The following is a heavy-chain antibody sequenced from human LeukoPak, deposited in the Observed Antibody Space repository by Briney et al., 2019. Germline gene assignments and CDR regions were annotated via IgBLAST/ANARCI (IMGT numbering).Heavy chain of an antibody. CDR2: INHSGST. CDR3: ARKVPGLRRPFDY. Sequence: QSSETLSLTCAVYGGSFSGYYWSWIRQPPGKGLEWIGEINHSGSTNYNPSLKSRVTISVDTSKNQFSLKLSSVTAADTAVYYCARKVPGLRRPFDYWGQGTLVTVSS. J-gene: IGHJ4*02. D-gene: IGHD5-12*01. CDR1: GGSFSGYY. V-gene: IGHV4-34*01.